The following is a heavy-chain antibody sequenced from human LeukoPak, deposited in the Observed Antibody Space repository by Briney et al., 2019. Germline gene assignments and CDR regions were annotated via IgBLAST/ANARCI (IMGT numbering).Heavy chain of an antibody. CDR3: AKSKGTTGTTGVDY. CDR2: ISYDGSNK. J-gene: IGHJ4*02. CDR1: GFTFSSYG. D-gene: IGHD1-1*01. V-gene: IGHV3-30*18. Sequence: GGSLRPSCAASGFTFSSYGMHWVRQAPGKGLEWVAVISYDGSNKYYADSVKGRFTISRDNSKNTLYLQMNSPRAEDTAVYYCAKSKGTTGTTGVDYWGQGTLVTVSS.